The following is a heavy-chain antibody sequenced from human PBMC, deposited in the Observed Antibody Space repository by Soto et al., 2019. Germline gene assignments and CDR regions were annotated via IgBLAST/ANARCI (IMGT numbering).Heavy chain of an antibody. V-gene: IGHV3-30-3*01. D-gene: IGHD6-19*01. Sequence: GGFLRLSCAASGFTFSSYAMHWVRQAPGKGLEWVAVISYDGSNKYYADSVKGRFTISRDNSKNTLYLQMNSLRAEDTAVYYCARDPKAVAGTRWFDPWGQGTLVTVSS. CDR1: GFTFSSYA. CDR3: ARDPKAVAGTRWFDP. J-gene: IGHJ5*02. CDR2: ISYDGSNK.